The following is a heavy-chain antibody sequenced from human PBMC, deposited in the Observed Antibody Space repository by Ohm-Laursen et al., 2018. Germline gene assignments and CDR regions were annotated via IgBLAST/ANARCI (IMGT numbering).Heavy chain of an antibody. J-gene: IGHJ4*02. V-gene: IGHV3-7*01. CDR3: ARDLPAMVM. CDR1: RFTFSSYW. D-gene: IGHD5-18*01. CDR2: IKEDGSEK. Sequence: SLRLSCAATRFTFSSYWMTWVRQAPGKGLEWVANIKEDGSEKYYVDSVKGRFIISRDNAKNSLYLQMNSLRAEDTAVYYCARDLPAMVMWGQGTLVTVSS.